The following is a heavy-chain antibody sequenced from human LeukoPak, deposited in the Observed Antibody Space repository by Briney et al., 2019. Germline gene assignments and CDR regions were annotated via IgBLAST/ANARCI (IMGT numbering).Heavy chain of an antibody. CDR3: AKVFPRPRSNYYYGMDV. J-gene: IGHJ6*02. Sequence: GRSLRLSCTASGFPFSGYGMHWVRQAPGKGLEWVAVISYDGSNKYYADSVKGRFTISRDNSKNTLYLQMNSLRAEDTAVYYCAKVFPRPRSNYYYGMDVWGQGTTVTVSS. V-gene: IGHV3-30*18. CDR2: ISYDGSNK. D-gene: IGHD2-21*01. CDR1: GFPFSGYG.